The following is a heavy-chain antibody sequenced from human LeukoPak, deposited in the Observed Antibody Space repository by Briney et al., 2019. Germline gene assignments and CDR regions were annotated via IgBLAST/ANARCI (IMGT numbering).Heavy chain of an antibody. CDR1: GGSISSSNW. D-gene: IGHD2/OR15-2a*01. V-gene: IGHV4-4*03. CDR2: IFHSGTT. Sequence: PPETLSLTCAVSGGSISSSNWWSWVRQPPGKGLEWIGRIFHSGTTDYETSLKGRVTISVDKSKNQFSLTLTSVTAADTAVYYCARLTPTTLSLYYYYMDVWGKGTTVTVSS. CDR3: ARLTPTTLSLYYYYMDV. J-gene: IGHJ6*03.